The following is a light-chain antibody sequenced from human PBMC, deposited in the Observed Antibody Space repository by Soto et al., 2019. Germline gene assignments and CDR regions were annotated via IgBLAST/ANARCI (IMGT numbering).Light chain of an antibody. CDR1: QSVSSSY. Sequence: EIVLTQSPGTLSLSPGERATLSCRASQSVSSSYLAWYQQKPGQAPRLLIYDASTRATGSPDRFSGGGSGTDFTLTISRLEPEDLAVYYCQQYGISPFTFGPGTKVDI. J-gene: IGKJ3*01. V-gene: IGKV3-20*01. CDR3: QQYGISPFT. CDR2: DAS.